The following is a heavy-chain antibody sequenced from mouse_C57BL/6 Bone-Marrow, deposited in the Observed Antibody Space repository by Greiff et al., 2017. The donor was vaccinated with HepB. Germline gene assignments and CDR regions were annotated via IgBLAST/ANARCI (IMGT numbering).Heavy chain of an antibody. Sequence: EVKLQESGGGLVQPGGSLSLSCAASGFTFTDYYMSWVRQPPGKALEWLGFIRNKANGYTTEYSASVKGRFTISRYNSQSILYLQMNALRAEDSATYYCARTGYYFDYWGQGTTLTVSS. D-gene: IGHD2-2*01. V-gene: IGHV7-3*01. J-gene: IGHJ2*01. CDR1: GFTFTDYY. CDR3: ARTGYYFDY. CDR2: IRNKANGYTT.